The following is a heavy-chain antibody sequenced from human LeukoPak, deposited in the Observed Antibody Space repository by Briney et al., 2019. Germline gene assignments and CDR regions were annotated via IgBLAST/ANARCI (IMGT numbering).Heavy chain of an antibody. J-gene: IGHJ4*02. D-gene: IGHD1-26*01. Sequence: SETLSLTCAVSGGSISSDNWWSWVRQPPGKGLEWIGEIYHTGSTNYSPSLKSRVTISVDKSKNQFSLNLSSVNGADTAVYYCARVLGPNSGSYQRFDYWGQGTLVTVSS. V-gene: IGHV4-4*02. CDR2: IYHTGST. CDR3: ARVLGPNSGSYQRFDY. CDR1: GGSISSDNW.